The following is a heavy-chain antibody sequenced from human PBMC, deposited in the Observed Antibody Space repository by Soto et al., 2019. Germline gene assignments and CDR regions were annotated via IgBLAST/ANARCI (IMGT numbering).Heavy chain of an antibody. CDR1: GFTFSSYG. J-gene: IGHJ6*02. D-gene: IGHD1-26*01. V-gene: IGHV3-30*18. CDR2: ISYDGSNK. CDR3: AKDPRIVGATNLYYYYGMDV. Sequence: QVQLVESGGGVVQPGRSLRLSCAASGFTFSSYGMHWVRQAPGKGLEWVAVISYDGSNKYYADSVKGRFTISRDNSKNTLYLQMNSLRAEDTAVYYCAKDPRIVGATNLYYYYGMDVWGQGTTVTVSS.